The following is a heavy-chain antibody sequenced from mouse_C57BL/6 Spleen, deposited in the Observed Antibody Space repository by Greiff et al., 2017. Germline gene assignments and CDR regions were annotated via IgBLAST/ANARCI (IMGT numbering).Heavy chain of an antibody. J-gene: IGHJ2*01. CDR3: TSPSTTVVATVDY. CDR1: GFNIKDDY. CDR2: IDPENGDT. D-gene: IGHD1-1*01. V-gene: IGHV14-4*01. Sequence: VQLQQSGAELVRPGASVKLSCTASGFNIKDDYMHWVKQRPEQGLEWIGWIDPENGDTEYASKFQGKATITADTSSNTAYLQLSSLTSEDTAVYYCTSPSTTVVATVDYWGQGTTLTVSS.